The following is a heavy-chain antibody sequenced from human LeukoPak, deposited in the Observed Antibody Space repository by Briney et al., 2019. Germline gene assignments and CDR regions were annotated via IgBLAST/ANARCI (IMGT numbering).Heavy chain of an antibody. V-gene: IGHV4-39*01. D-gene: IGHD3-16*01. CDR3: ARRYVSFDY. CDR1: GGSVRGGSYY. J-gene: IGHJ4*02. CDR2: IYYSGST. Sequence: SETLSLTCTVSGGSVRGGSYYWGWIRQPPGKGLEWIGSIYYSGSTHYNPSLKSRVTISVDTSKNQFSLKLTSVTAADTAVYYCARRYVSFDYWGQGTLVTVSP.